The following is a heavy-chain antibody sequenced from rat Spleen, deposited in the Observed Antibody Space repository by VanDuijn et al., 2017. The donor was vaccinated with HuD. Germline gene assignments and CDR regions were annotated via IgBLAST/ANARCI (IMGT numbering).Heavy chain of an antibody. J-gene: IGHJ2*01. V-gene: IGHV5-29*01. CDR3: ARRHYGYTDYFDY. D-gene: IGHD1-9*01. CDR2: ISYGDSSGHSST. Sequence: EVQLVESGGGLVQPGRSLKVSCAASGFTFSDFGMAWVRQAPTKGLEWVATISYGDSSGHSSTYYRDSVKGRFTISRDNAQNTLYLQMNSLRSEDTATYYCARRHYGYTDYFDYWGQGVMVTVSS. CDR1: GFTFSDFG.